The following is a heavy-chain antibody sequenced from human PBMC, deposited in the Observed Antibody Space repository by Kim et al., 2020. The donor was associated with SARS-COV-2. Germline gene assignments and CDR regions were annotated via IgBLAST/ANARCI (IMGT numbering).Heavy chain of an antibody. J-gene: IGHJ4*02. CDR2: IYYRGST. D-gene: IGHD3-9*01. Sequence: SETLSLTCTVSGGSISSGCYYWSWIRQHPGKGLEWIGYIYYRGSTYYNPSFKSRVTISVDTSKKQFSLKLSSVTAADTAVYYCAREARSQYYDILTVYLDQYYFDYWGQGTLVTVSS. CDR3: AREARSQYYDILTVYLDQYYFDY. V-gene: IGHV4-31*03. CDR1: GGSISSGCYY.